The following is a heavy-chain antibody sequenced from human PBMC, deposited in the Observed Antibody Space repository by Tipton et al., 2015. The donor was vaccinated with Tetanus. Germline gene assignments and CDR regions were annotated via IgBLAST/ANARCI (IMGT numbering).Heavy chain of an antibody. CDR2: IDPNSGGT. CDR1: GYTFTDYY. CDR3: AKDRGDYIYYGMDV. J-gene: IGHJ6*02. V-gene: IGHV1-2*02. Sequence: QLVQSGAEVKKPGASVKVSCKASGYTFTDYYMYWVRQAPGQGLEWMGWIDPNSGGTIYAQKFQGRVPMTRATSISTAYMELRRLSSDDTAVFYCAKDRGDYIYYGMDVWGPGTTVTVSS.